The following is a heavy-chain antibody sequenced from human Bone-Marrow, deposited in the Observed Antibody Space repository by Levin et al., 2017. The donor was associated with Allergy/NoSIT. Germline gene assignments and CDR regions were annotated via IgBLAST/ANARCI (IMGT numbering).Heavy chain of an antibody. J-gene: IGHJ3*02. Sequence: GGSLRLSCTVSGFTFSIYSINWVRQAPGKGLEWFSSISSSGSDMYYVDSVKGRFTISRDNAKNSLTLQMNSMRDEDTAVYYCARGIIGDVRVAHKEAFDIWGQGTMVSVSS. CDR3: ARGIIGDVRVAHKEAFDI. CDR2: ISSSGSDM. D-gene: IGHD2-8*02. CDR1: GFTFSIYS. V-gene: IGHV3-21*01.